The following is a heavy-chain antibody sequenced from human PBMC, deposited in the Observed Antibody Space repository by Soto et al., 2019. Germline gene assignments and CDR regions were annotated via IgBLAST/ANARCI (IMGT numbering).Heavy chain of an antibody. J-gene: IGHJ5*02. CDR2: IYYSGST. CDR1: GGSISSGGYY. CDR3: AKGGGNYDFWSGYRNWFDP. Sequence: QVQLQESGPGLVKPSQTLSLTCTVSGGSISSGGYYWSWIRQHPGKGLEWIGYIYYSGSTYYNPSLKSRFTISVDTSKNLFSLTLSSVTAADTAVYYCAKGGGNYDFWSGYRNWFDPWGQGTLVTVSS. D-gene: IGHD3-3*01. V-gene: IGHV4-31*03.